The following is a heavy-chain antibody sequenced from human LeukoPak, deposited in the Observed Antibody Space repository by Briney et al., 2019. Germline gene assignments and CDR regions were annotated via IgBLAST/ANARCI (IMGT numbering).Heavy chain of an antibody. J-gene: IGHJ1*01. D-gene: IGHD6-6*01. CDR3: ARDPIEYSSSFHFQH. CDR2: ISSSSSYT. Sequence: GGSLRLSCAASGFTFSSYSMNWVRQAPGKGLEWVSSISSSSSYTYYADSVKGRFTISRDNAKNSLYLQMDSLRAEDTAVYYCARDPIEYSSSFHFQHWGQGTLVTVSS. CDR1: GFTFSSYS. V-gene: IGHV3-21*01.